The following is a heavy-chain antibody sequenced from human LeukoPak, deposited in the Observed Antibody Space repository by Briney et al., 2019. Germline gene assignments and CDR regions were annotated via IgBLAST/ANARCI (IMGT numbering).Heavy chain of an antibody. CDR3: ARPGTTYYYDSSGFPFDY. J-gene: IGHJ4*02. Sequence: PGRSLRLSCAASGFTFSSYGMHWVRQAPGKGLEWVAVIWYDGSNKYYADSVKGRFTISRDNSKNTLYLQMNRLRAEDTAAYYCARPGTTYYYDSSGFPFDYWGQGTLVTVSS. CDR1: GFTFSSYG. V-gene: IGHV3-33*01. D-gene: IGHD3-22*01. CDR2: IWYDGSNK.